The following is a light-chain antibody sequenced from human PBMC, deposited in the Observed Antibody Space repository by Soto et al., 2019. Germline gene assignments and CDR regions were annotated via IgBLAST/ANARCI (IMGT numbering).Light chain of an antibody. V-gene: IGLV2-8*01. Sequence: QSVLTQPPSASVSPGQSVTISCTGTSSDVGGYDYVSWYQQHPGKAPKLMIYEVTIRPSGVSDRFSGSKSGNTASLTVSGLQAEDGADYYCSSYTGGNPSYVLGTGTKVTVL. CDR1: SSDVGGYDY. J-gene: IGLJ1*01. CDR3: SSYTGGNPSYV. CDR2: EVT.